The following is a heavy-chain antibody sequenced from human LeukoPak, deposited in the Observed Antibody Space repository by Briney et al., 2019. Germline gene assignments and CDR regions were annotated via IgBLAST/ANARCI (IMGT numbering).Heavy chain of an antibody. V-gene: IGHV4-59*01. CDR3: AKDWEPAS. D-gene: IGHD1-26*01. CDR2: IYTSGGT. J-gene: IGHJ5*02. Sequence: SETLSLTCSVSGVSISRYYWNWIRQPPGKGLEWIGNIYTSGGTNYNPSLKSRATISLDTSNAPFSVKMNSVTAAHAAFFSCAKDWEPASWGQRTLVTASS. CDR1: GVSISRYY.